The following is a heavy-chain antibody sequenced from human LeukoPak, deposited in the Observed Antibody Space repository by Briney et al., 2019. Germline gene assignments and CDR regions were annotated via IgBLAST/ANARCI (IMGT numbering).Heavy chain of an antibody. CDR3: ATKEPSTSGWSY. V-gene: IGHV3-7*01. Sequence: GGSLRLSCAASGFTFNRDWTAWVRQAPGKWLEWVANIKEDGSEKNYVDSVKGRFTISRDNAVNSVYLQMNDLRAEDTGVYYCATKEPSTSGWSYWGQGTLVTVSS. D-gene: IGHD6-19*01. J-gene: IGHJ4*02. CDR2: IKEDGSEK. CDR1: GFTFNRDW.